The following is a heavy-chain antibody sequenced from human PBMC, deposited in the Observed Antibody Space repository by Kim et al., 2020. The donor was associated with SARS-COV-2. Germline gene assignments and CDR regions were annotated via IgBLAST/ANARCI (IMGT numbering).Heavy chain of an antibody. CDR3: ARASDRFAGYDKWLDP. J-gene: IGHJ5*02. V-gene: IGHV1-2*06. CDR1: GYPIVGYY. D-gene: IGHD3-22*01. CDR2: INPHSGVT. Sequence: ASVKVSCKASGYPIVGYYLHWVRQTPGPGLEWMGRINPHSGVTDYAENFQGRVTMTRDTSISTAYMELTWLTSDDTAVYYCARASDRFAGYDKWLDPWGQGTLVTVST.